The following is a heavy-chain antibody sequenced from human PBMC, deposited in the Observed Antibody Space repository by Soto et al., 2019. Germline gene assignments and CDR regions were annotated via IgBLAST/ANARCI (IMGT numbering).Heavy chain of an antibody. Sequence: EVQLLESGGGLVQPGGSLSLSCADSAFTFNNYAMSWVRQAPGKGLEWVSGIGGSGRTTYYADSVKGRFTISRDNSNNTLFLQMNSLRAEDTAVYYCAKSRYSDSSGDFYDYWGQGTLVTVSS. J-gene: IGHJ4*02. CDR3: AKSRYSDSSGDFYDY. D-gene: IGHD3-22*01. V-gene: IGHV3-23*01. CDR1: AFTFNNYA. CDR2: IGGSGRTT.